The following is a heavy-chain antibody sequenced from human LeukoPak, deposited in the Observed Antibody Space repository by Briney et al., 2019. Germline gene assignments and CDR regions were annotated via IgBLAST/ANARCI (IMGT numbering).Heavy chain of an antibody. D-gene: IGHD3-10*01. CDR2: IYYSGST. J-gene: IGHJ3*02. V-gene: IGHV4-59*08. CDR3: ARQVEYYSGRYAFDI. Sequence: SETLSLTCTVSGGSISSYYWSWIRQPPGKGLEWIGYIYYSGSTNYNPSLKSRVTISVDTSKNQFSLKLSSVTAADTAVYYCARQVEYYSGRYAFDIWGQGTMVTVSS. CDR1: GGSISSYY.